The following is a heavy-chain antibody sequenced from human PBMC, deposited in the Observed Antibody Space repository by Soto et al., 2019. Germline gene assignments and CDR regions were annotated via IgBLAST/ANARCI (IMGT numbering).Heavy chain of an antibody. D-gene: IGHD2-2*01. CDR1: GFSLSTDGVG. J-gene: IGHJ3*01. CDR2: IYWDDDQ. V-gene: IGHV2-5*02. CDR3: AHAYGGTSWPNDAFDV. Sequence: ESGPTLVKPTQTLTLTCTFSGFSLSTDGVGVGWIRQPPGKALEWLALIYWDDDQRYSPSLKTRLTITKDTSKNQVVLTMTNIDPVDTATYYCAHAYGGTSWPNDAFDVWGQGTVVTVSS.